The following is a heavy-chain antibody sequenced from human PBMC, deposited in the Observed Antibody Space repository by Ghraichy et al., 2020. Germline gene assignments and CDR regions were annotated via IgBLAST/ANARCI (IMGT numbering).Heavy chain of an antibody. CDR2: INSDGSST. D-gene: IGHD2-2*02. CDR1: GFTFSSYW. CDR3: ARGPYCSSTTCYKEWDNWFDP. V-gene: IGHV3-74*01. Sequence: GGSLRLSCAASGFTFSSYWMHWVRQAPGKGLVWVSRINSDGSSTSYADSVKGRFTISRDNGKNMLYLQMNSLRAEDTAVYYCARGPYCSSTTCYKEWDNWFDPWGQGTLVTVSS. J-gene: IGHJ5*02.